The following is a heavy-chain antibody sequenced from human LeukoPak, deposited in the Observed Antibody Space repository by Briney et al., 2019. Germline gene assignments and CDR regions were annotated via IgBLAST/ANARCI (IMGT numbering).Heavy chain of an antibody. CDR3: AKGSGYFDY. CDR2: ISGSGGST. D-gene: IGHD2-15*01. Sequence: GGSLRLFCTASGFTFSSYAMSWVRQAPGKGLEWVSAISGSGGSTYYADSVKGRFTISRDNSKNTLYLQMNILRAEDTAVYYCAKGSGYFDYWGQGTLVTVSS. CDR1: GFTFSSYA. V-gene: IGHV3-23*01. J-gene: IGHJ4*02.